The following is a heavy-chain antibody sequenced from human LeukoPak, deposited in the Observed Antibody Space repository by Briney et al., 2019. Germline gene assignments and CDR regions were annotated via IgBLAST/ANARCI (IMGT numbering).Heavy chain of an antibody. CDR1: GGSFSGYY. Sequence: ASETLSLTCAVYGGSFSGYYWSWIRQPPGKGLEWIGEINHSGSTNYNPSLKSRVTISVDTSKNQFSLKLSSVTAADTAVYYRARGQGVGATLAFWGQGTLVTVSS. J-gene: IGHJ4*02. CDR3: ARGQGVGATLAF. V-gene: IGHV4-34*01. CDR2: INHSGST. D-gene: IGHD1-26*01.